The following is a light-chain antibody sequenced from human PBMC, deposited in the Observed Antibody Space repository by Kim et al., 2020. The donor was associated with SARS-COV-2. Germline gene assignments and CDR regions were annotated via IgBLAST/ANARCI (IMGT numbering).Light chain of an antibody. V-gene: IGKV1-5*03. CDR1: QSINSW. Sequence: SASVGDRVTITCRASQSINSWLAWYQQKPGKAPKLLIYKASGLESGVPSRFSGSRSGTEFTLTITSLQPDDFAIYYCQQYDSYPYIFGQGTKLEI. J-gene: IGKJ2*01. CDR2: KAS. CDR3: QQYDSYPYI.